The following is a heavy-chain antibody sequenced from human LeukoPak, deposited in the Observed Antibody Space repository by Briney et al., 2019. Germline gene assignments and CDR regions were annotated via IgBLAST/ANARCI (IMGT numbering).Heavy chain of an antibody. CDR1: GGTFSSYA. CDR3: ARDLSGSYLYNWFDP. V-gene: IGHV1-69*05. J-gene: IGHJ5*02. CDR2: IIPIFGTA. D-gene: IGHD1-26*01. Sequence: ASVEVSCKASGGTFSSYAISWVRQAPGQGLEWMGRIIPIFGTANYAQKFQGRVTITTDESTSTAYMGLSSLRSEDTAVYYCARDLSGSYLYNWFDPWGQGTLVTVSS.